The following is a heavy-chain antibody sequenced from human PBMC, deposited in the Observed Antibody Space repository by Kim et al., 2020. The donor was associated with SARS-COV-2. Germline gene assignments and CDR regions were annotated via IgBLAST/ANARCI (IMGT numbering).Heavy chain of an antibody. Sequence: GGSLRLSCVASGFIFDDYAINWVRQAPGKGLEWVSGISRNSDNIGYADSVEGRFTISRDNAKNSVYLQMNSLRDEDTALYYCTKLTGATAGPYGVDVSGDGDTITLSS. CDR3: TKLTGATAGPYGVDV. V-gene: IGHV3-9*01. J-gene: IGHJ6*02. CDR1: GFIFDDYA. CDR2: ISRNSDNI. D-gene: IGHD6-19*01.